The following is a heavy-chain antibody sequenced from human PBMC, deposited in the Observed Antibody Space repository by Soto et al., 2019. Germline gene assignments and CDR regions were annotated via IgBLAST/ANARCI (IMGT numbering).Heavy chain of an antibody. CDR2: ISYDGSNK. V-gene: IGHV3-30-3*01. CDR1: GFTFSSYA. Sequence: QVQLVESGGGVVQPGRSLRLSCAASGFTFSSYAMHWVRQAPGKGLEWVAVISYDGSNKYYADSVKGRFTISRDNSKNTQYLQINRLRAEDTAVYYWARPRGQCQNDDAFDIWGQGTMVTVSS. CDR3: ARPRGQCQNDDAFDI. J-gene: IGHJ3*02. D-gene: IGHD4-4*01.